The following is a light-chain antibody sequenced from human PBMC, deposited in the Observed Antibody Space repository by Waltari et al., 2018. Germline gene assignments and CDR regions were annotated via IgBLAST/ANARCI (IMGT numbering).Light chain of an antibody. J-gene: IGKJ1*01. V-gene: IGKV6D-21*02. CDR3: HQSSSLPGT. CDR2: YAS. Sequence: EIVLTQSPDFQSVTPTEKVTITCRASQSIGSNLHWYQQKPDQSPKLLIKYASQSITAVPSRCTGSGSGTDFTLTISSLEAEDGAAYYCHQSSSLPGTCGQGTKVEIK. CDR1: QSIGSN.